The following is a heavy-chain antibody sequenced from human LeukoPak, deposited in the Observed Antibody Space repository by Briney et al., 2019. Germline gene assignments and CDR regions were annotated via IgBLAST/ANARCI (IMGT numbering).Heavy chain of an antibody. CDR1: GGTFSSYA. V-gene: IGHV1-69*05. CDR2: IIPIFGKE. J-gene: IGHJ6*03. Sequence: ASVKVSCKASGGTFSSYAISWVRQAPGQGLEWMGGIIPIFGKENYAQKFKGRLPIPTDDSTGTAYMELSSLRSEDTAVYYCARSDYYDSSGYYPDPYYYYYMHVWGKGSTVTVSS. CDR3: ARSDYYDSSGYYPDPYYYYYMHV. D-gene: IGHD3-22*01.